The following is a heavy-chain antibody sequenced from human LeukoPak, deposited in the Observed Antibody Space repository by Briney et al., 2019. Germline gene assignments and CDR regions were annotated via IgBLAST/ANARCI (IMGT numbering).Heavy chain of an antibody. CDR1: GFPFSSYS. V-gene: IGHV3-48*01. CDR3: ARDRYDYVWGSYRYTFDY. CDR2: IISSSSTI. Sequence: GGSLRLSCAASGFPFSSYSMNWVRPAPGKGLGWVSYIISSSSTIYYPDSVKGRFTICRDNAKNSLYLQMNSLRAEDTAVYSCARDRYDYVWGSYRYTFDYWGQGTLVTVSS. J-gene: IGHJ4*02. D-gene: IGHD3-16*02.